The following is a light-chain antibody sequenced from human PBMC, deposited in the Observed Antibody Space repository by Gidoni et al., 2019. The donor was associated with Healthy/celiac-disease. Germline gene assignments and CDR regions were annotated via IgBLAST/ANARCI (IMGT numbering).Light chain of an antibody. CDR2: LGS. CDR3: MQALQTPWT. V-gene: IGKV2-28*01. Sequence: EIVRTQTLHSLPVTPGEPASISCRSSQSLLHSNGYNYLDWYLQKPGKSPQLLIYLGSNRASGVPDRFSGSGSGTDFTLNISRVEAEDVGVYYCMQALQTPWTFGQGTKVEIK. J-gene: IGKJ1*01. CDR1: QSLLHSNGYNY.